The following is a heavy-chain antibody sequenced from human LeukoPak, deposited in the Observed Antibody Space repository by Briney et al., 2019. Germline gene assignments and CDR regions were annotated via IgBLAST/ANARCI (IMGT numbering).Heavy chain of an antibody. D-gene: IGHD1-26*01. CDR2: INPSGGST. V-gene: IGHV1-46*01. CDR3: ARDQAGPSGSYQV. J-gene: IGHJ4*02. CDR1: GYTFTGYY. Sequence: GASVKVSCKASGYTFTGYYMHWVRQAPGQGLEWMGIINPSGGSTSYAQKFQGRVTMTRDMSTSTVYMELSSLRSEDTAVYYCARDQAGPSGSYQVWGQGTLVTVSS.